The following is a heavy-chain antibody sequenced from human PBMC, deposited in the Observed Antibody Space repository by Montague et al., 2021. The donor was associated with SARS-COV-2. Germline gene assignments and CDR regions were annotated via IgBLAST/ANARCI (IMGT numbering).Heavy chain of an antibody. CDR2: INHSGST. Sequence: SETLSLTCAVYGGSFSGYYWSWIRQPPGKGLEWIGEINHSGSTNYNPSLKSRVTISVDTSKNQFSLKLSPVTAADTAVHYCARARQDVVVPALGIGAYYYYYYMDVWGKGTTVTVSS. J-gene: IGHJ6*03. D-gene: IGHD2-2*01. CDR1: GGSFSGYY. V-gene: IGHV4-34*01. CDR3: ARARQDVVVPALGIGAYYYYYYMDV.